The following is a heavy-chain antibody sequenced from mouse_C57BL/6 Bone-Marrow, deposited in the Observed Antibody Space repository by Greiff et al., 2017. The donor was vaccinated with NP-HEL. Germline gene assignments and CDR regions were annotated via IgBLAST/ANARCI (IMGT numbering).Heavy chain of an antibody. D-gene: IGHD1-1*01. Sequence: QVQLKQPGAELVKPGASVKLSCKASGYTFTSYWMHWVKQRPGQGLEWIGMIHPNSGSTNYNEKFKSKATLTVDKSSSTAYMQLSSLTSEDSAVYYCARSTTVVARYAMDYWGQGTSVTVSS. V-gene: IGHV1-64*01. J-gene: IGHJ4*01. CDR1: GYTFTSYW. CDR3: ARSTTVVARYAMDY. CDR2: IHPNSGST.